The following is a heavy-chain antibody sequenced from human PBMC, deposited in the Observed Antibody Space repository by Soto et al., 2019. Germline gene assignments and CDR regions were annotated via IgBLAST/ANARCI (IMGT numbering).Heavy chain of an antibody. Sequence: TGGSLRLSCAASGFTFSSYGMHWVRQAPGKGLEWVAVISYDGSNKYYADSVKGRFTISRDNSKNTLYLQMNSLRAEDTAVYYCAKAEPNWNYVFDYWGQGTLVTVSS. CDR2: ISYDGSNK. V-gene: IGHV3-30*18. CDR3: AKAEPNWNYVFDY. D-gene: IGHD1-7*01. J-gene: IGHJ4*02. CDR1: GFTFSSYG.